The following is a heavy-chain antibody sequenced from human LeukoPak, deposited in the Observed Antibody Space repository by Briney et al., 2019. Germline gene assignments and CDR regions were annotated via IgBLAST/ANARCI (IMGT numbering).Heavy chain of an antibody. V-gene: IGHV3-23*01. D-gene: IGHD2-8*01. CDR1: GSTFSTYA. Sequence: QPGGSLRLSCAASGSTFSTYAMSWVRQAPGQGLEWVSSINGDGGSTYYAESVKGRFTVSRDNSKNTLYLQMDSLRAEDTAVYYCAKRPDCSTNNCFRFEYWGQGTLVTVSS. CDR2: INGDGGST. J-gene: IGHJ4*02. CDR3: AKRPDCSTNNCFRFEY.